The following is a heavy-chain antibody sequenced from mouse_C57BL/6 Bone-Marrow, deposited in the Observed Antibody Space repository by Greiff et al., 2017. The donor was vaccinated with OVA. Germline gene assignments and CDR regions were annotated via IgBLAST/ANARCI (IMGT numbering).Heavy chain of an antibody. J-gene: IGHJ2*01. D-gene: IGHD2-4*01. V-gene: IGHV1-63*01. CDR3: ARRGDDYDEGFDY. CDR1: GYTFTNYW. Sequence: QVQLQQSGAELVRPGTSVKMSCKASGYTFTNYWIGWAKQRPGHGLEWIGDSYPGGGYTNYNEKFKGKATLTADKSSSTAYMQFSSLTSEDSAIYYCARRGDDYDEGFDYWGQGTTLTVSS. CDR2: SYPGGGYT.